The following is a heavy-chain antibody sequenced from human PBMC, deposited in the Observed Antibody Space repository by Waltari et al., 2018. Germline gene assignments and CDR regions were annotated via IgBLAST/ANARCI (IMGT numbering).Heavy chain of an antibody. CDR2: NSAYDGNR. D-gene: IGHD1-1*01. V-gene: IGHV1-18*01. CDR3: ARDPSNAGTDAFDI. Sequence: QVQLVQSGAEVKRPGASLRVSCKASGYTFSNFGISWVRQAPGQGLEWMGWNSAYDGNRKYVEKFQGRVTMTTDTSTNTAYMDLENLRSDDTAVYYCARDPSNAGTDAFDIWGQGTMVTVSS. CDR1: GYTFSNFG. J-gene: IGHJ3*02.